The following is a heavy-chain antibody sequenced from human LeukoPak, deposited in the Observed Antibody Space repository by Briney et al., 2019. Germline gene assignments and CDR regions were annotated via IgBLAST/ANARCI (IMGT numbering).Heavy chain of an antibody. D-gene: IGHD2-21*01. CDR1: EFTFSTYA. CDR2: ISGSDGST. CDR3: AKDRAYPNDVFDI. Sequence: GESLRLSCAASEFTFSTYAMSWVRQAPGKGLEWVSAISGSDGSTGYADSVRGRFTISRDTSKNTVFLQMNSLRADDTAVYYCAKDRAYPNDVFDIWGQGTMVTVSS. V-gene: IGHV3-23*01. J-gene: IGHJ3*02.